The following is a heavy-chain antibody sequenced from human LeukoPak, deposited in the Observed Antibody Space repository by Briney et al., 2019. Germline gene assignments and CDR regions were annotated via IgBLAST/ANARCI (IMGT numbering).Heavy chain of an antibody. Sequence: SETLSLTCAVSGVSISSSTWWTWVRQPPGEGLEWIGEIFYSGSTNSNPSLKSRLTMSVDESKHEFSLKLTSVTAADTAVYYCASGGLVSRYLDHWGQGTLVTVSS. J-gene: IGHJ4*02. CDR3: ASGGLVSRYLDH. CDR1: GVSISSSTW. CDR2: IFYSGST. D-gene: IGHD3-9*01. V-gene: IGHV4-4*02.